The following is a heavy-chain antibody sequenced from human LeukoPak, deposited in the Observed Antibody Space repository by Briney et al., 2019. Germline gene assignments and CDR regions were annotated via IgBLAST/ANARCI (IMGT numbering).Heavy chain of an antibody. V-gene: IGHV3-23*01. D-gene: IGHD1-1*01. CDR2: ISGSGGST. Sequence: GGSLRLSCAASGFTFSSYAISWVRQAPGKGLEWVSAISGSGGSTYYAGSVKGRFTISRDNSKNTLYLQMNSLRAEDTAVYYCAKEQTGTTAFDYWGQGTLVTVSS. CDR1: GFTFSSYA. CDR3: AKEQTGTTAFDY. J-gene: IGHJ4*02.